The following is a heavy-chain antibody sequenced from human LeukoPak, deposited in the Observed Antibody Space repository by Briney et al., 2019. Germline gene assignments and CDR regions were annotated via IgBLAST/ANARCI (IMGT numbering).Heavy chain of an antibody. V-gene: IGHV1-2*02. CDR2: INPNSGGT. CDR1: GYTFTGYY. J-gene: IGHJ4*02. D-gene: IGHD2-2*01. CDR3: ARLAQYCSSTSCHFDY. Sequence: GASVKVSCKASGYTFTGYYMHWVRQAPGQGLEWMGWINPNSGGTNYAQKFQGRVTMTGDTSISTAYMELSRLRSDDTAVYYCARLAQYCSSTSCHFDYWGQGTLVTVSS.